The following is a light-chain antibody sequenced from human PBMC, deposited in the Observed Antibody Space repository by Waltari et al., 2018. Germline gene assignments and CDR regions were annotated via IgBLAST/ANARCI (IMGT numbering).Light chain of an antibody. Sequence: DIVMTQSPESLAVSLGERATINCKSGQSVLYSSNNKNFLAWYQQRPGQPPKLLIYWASTRESRVPDRFSDSGSGTDFTLTISSLQAEDVAVYYCQQYYRIPYTFGQGTKLEIK. CDR1: QSVLYSSNNKNF. CDR3: QQYYRIPYT. CDR2: WAS. V-gene: IGKV4-1*01. J-gene: IGKJ2*01.